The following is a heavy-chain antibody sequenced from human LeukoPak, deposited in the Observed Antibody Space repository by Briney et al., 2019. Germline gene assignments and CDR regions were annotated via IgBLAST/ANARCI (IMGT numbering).Heavy chain of an antibody. Sequence: SETLSLTCTVCGDSISGSSYYWGWIRQPPGKGLEWIGNIYYGGSTYYNPSLKSRVSISVDTSNNQFSLKVSSVTAADTAVYYCASADGYKIDYWGQGTLVTVSS. CDR1: GDSISGSSYY. V-gene: IGHV4-39*01. D-gene: IGHD5-24*01. CDR2: IYYGGST. CDR3: ASADGYKIDY. J-gene: IGHJ4*02.